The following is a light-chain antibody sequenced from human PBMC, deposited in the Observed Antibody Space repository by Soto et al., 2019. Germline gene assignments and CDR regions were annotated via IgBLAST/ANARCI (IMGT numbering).Light chain of an antibody. CDR1: QSVSSSY. J-gene: IGKJ4*01. V-gene: IGKV3-20*01. CDR2: GAS. Sequence: EIVLTQSPGTLSLSPGERATLSCRASQSVSSSYLALYQQKPGQAPRLLIYGASSRATGIPYRFSGSGSGTDFTLTISRLEPEDFAVYYCQQYGSSPLTFGGGTKVDI. CDR3: QQYGSSPLT.